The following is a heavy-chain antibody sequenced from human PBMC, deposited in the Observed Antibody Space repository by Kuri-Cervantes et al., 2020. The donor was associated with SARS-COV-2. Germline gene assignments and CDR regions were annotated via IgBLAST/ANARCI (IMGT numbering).Heavy chain of an antibody. V-gene: IGHV2-70*04. Sequence: SGPTLVKHTQTLTLTCTFSGFSLSTSGMRVSWIRQPPGKALEWLARIDWDDDKYYSTSLKTRLSISKETSKNQVVITMTNMDPVDTATYYCSQMSPRLGIYYYGMDVWGQGTTVTVSS. CDR1: GFSLSTSGMR. J-gene: IGHJ6*02. CDR2: IDWDDDK. D-gene: IGHD7-27*01. CDR3: SQMSPRLGIYYYGMDV.